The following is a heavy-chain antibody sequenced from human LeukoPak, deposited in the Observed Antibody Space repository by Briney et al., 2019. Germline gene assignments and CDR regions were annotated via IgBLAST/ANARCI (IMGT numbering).Heavy chain of an antibody. CDR2: ISSSSYSI. CDR3: ARDDYDILTGYLDY. CDR1: GLTFSSYS. Sequence: GGSLRLSCVASGLTFSSYSMNWVRQAPGKGLEWVSYISSSSYSIYYADSVKGRFTISRDNAKNSLYLQMNSLRAEDTAVYYCARDDYDILTGYLDYWGQGTLVTVSS. V-gene: IGHV3-48*01. J-gene: IGHJ4*02. D-gene: IGHD3-9*01.